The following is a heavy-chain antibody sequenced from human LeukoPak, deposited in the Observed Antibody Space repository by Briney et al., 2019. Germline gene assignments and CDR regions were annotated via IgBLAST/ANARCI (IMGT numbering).Heavy chain of an antibody. J-gene: IGHJ4*02. CDR3: ARTYISGGQALHY. CDR2: IYHSGST. Sequence: SQTLSLTCAVSGGSISSGGYSWSWIRQPPGKGLEWIGYIYHSGSTYYNPSLKSRVTISVDRSKNQFSLKLSSVTAADTAVYYCARTYISGGQALHYWGQGTLVTVSS. V-gene: IGHV4-30-2*01. D-gene: IGHD3-10*01. CDR1: GGSISSGGYS.